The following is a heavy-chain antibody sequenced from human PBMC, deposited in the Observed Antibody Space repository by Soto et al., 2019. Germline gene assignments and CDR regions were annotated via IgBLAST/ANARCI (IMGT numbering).Heavy chain of an antibody. CDR2: INPSGGST. V-gene: IGHV1-46*02. CDR3: ARTVRKGTIFGVVITLDYYYMDV. D-gene: IGHD3-3*01. CDR1: GYTFNSYY. Sequence: ASVKVSCKASGYTFNSYYMHWVRQAHGQGLEWMGIINPSGGSTSYAQKFQGRVTMTRDTSTSTVYMELSSLRSEDTAVYYCARTVRKGTIFGVVITLDYYYMDVWGKGTTVTVSS. J-gene: IGHJ6*03.